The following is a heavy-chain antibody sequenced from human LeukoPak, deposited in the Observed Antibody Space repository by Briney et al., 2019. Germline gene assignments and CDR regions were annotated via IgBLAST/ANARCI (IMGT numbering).Heavy chain of an antibody. V-gene: IGHV3-49*03. J-gene: IGHJ4*02. CDR1: GFTFGDYA. CDR2: IRSKAYGGTT. CDR3: TRRVYNWNDGCFDY. Sequence: GGSLRLSCTASGFTFGDYAMSWFRQAPGKGLEWVGFIRSKAYGGTTEYAASVKGRFTISRDDSKSIAYLQMNSLKTEDTAVYYCTRRVYNWNDGCFDYWGQGTLVIVSS. D-gene: IGHD1-20*01.